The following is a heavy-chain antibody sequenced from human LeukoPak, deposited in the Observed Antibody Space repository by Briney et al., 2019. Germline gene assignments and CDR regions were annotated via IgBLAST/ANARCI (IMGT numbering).Heavy chain of an antibody. D-gene: IGHD1-7*01. CDR3: TRSWYNWDYPFDY. CDR1: GSSFSGHY. Sequence: PSETLSLTCSVYGSSFSGHYWSWIRQPPWKGLEWIGEINQSGNTNCNPSLKSRVTISVDTSKNQFSLNLNSVTAADTAVYYCTRSWYNWDYPFDYWGQGTLVTVSS. V-gene: IGHV4-34*01. CDR2: INQSGNT. J-gene: IGHJ4*02.